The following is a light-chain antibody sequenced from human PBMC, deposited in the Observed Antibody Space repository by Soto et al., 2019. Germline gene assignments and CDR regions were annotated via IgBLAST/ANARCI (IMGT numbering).Light chain of an antibody. CDR3: NSYTSTTPYV. CDR1: SSDVGGYRY. CDR2: EVS. J-gene: IGLJ1*01. Sequence: QSVLTQPASVSGSPGQSITMSCTGTSSDVGGYRYVSWFQHHPGKAPKLIIYEVSNRPSGISDRFSGSKSGNTASLTISGLQAEDEADYYCNSYTSTTPYVFGTGTKVTVL. V-gene: IGLV2-14*01.